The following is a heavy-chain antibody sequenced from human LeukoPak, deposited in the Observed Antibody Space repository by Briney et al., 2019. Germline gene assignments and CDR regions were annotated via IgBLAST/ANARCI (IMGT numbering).Heavy chain of an antibody. CDR1: GGSISTYY. J-gene: IGHJ4*02. V-gene: IGHV4-59*01. Sequence: WETLSFTCTVSGGSISTYYWSWIRQPPGKGLEWIGYTYYSGSTNYNPSLKSRVTISLDTSKTQFSLNLSSVTAADTAVYYCARGRQWSSYWGQGTLVSVSS. CDR2: TYYSGST. D-gene: IGHD2-15*01. CDR3: ARGRQWSSY.